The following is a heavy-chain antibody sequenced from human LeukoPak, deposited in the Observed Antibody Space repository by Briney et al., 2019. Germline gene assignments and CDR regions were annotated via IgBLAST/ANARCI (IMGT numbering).Heavy chain of an antibody. J-gene: IGHJ4*02. CDR1: GDSISSSRYY. D-gene: IGHD6-19*01. CDR2: IYYSGSA. V-gene: IGHV4-39*01. CDR3: ARGSVAGTRVDY. Sequence: PSETLFLTCTVSGDSISSSRYYWGWIRQPPGKGLEWIGSIYYSGSAYYNPSLKSRVTISADTSKNQFSLNLSSVTAADTAVYYCARGSVAGTRVDYWGQGTLVTVSS.